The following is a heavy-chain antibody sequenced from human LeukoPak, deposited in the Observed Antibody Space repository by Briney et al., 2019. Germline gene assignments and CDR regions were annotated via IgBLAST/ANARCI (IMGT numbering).Heavy chain of an antibody. D-gene: IGHD6-13*01. CDR3: ARSSSWYYYFDY. CDR2: INAGNGNT. V-gene: IGHV1-3*03. Sequence: ASVKVSCKASGYTFTSYAMHGVRQAPGQRLEWMGWINAGNGNTKYSQEFQGRVTITRGTSASTAYMELSSLRSEDMAVYYCARSSSWYYYFDYWGQGTLVTVSS. CDR1: GYTFTSYA. J-gene: IGHJ4*02.